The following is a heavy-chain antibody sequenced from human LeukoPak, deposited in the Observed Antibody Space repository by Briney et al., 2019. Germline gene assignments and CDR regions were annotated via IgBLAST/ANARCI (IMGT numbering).Heavy chain of an antibody. CDR3: ARVYGSGSYLA. CDR2: ISSSSSYI. CDR1: GFTFSDSA. Sequence: GGSLRLSCAASGFTFSDSAMHWVRQASGKGLEWVSSISSSSSYIYYADSVKGRFTISRDNAKNSLYLQMNSLRAEDTAVYYCARVYGSGSYLAWGQGTLVTVSS. D-gene: IGHD3-10*01. J-gene: IGHJ5*02. V-gene: IGHV3-21*01.